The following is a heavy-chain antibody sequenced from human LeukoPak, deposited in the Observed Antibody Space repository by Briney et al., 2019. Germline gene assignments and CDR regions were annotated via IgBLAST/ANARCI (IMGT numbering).Heavy chain of an antibody. D-gene: IGHD6-19*01. CDR2: TYYSGIT. CDR1: GGSISSSNYY. J-gene: IGHJ4*02. Sequence: PSETLSLTCTVSGGSISSSNYYWGWIRQPQGKGLEWIGSTYYSGITYYNPSLKSRVTMSVDTSKNQFSLNLSSVTAADTAVYYCARVFSVAGTFDYWGQGTLVTVSS. V-gene: IGHV4-39*07. CDR3: ARVFSVAGTFDY.